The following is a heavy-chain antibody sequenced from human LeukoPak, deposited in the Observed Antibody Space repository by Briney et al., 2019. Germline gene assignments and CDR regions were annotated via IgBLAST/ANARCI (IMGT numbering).Heavy chain of an antibody. D-gene: IGHD6-25*01. CDR3: ARGSGSGTLFDY. J-gene: IGHJ4*02. CDR1: GFSLTTNQMR. CDR2: IDWDDDK. V-gene: IGHV2-70*04. Sequence: SGPTLVNPTQTLTLACTLSGFSLTTNQMRVSWIRQPPGKALEWLARIDWDDDKFYRTSLKTRLTISKDTSKNQVVLTMTNMDPVDTATYYCARGSGSGTLFDYWGRGTQVTVSS.